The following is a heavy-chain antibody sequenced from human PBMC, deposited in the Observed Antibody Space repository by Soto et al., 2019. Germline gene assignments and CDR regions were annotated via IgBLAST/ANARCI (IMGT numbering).Heavy chain of an antibody. Sequence: GPLVVPFTASGCTFRIYAMTGARQAPGKGLEWVSILLRSGSSTYYADSVKGRFTISSDISANSLYPQMDGLRAEDTAVYYCPKDAVSGDGVWLLDSSGQGTVVTVYS. CDR2: LLRSGSST. CDR3: PKDAVSGDGVWLLDS. J-gene: IGHJ5*02. V-gene: IGHV3-23*01. D-gene: IGHD3-3*01. CDR1: GCTFRIYA.